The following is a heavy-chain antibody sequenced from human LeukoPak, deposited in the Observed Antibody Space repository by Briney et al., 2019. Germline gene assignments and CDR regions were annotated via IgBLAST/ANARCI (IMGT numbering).Heavy chain of an antibody. Sequence: GGSLRLSCAASGFTFSSYWMSWVSQAPGKGLEWVANIKQDGSEKYYVDSVKGRFTISRDNAKNSLYLQMNSLRAEDTAVYYCARVTRDFYSNYYYYYGMDVWGQGTTVTVSS. CDR2: IKQDGSEK. D-gene: IGHD4-11*01. CDR1: GFTFSSYW. V-gene: IGHV3-7*01. J-gene: IGHJ6*02. CDR3: ARVTRDFYSNYYYYYGMDV.